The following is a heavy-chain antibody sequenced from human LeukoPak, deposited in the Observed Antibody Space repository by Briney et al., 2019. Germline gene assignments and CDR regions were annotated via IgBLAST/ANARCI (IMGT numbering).Heavy chain of an antibody. CDR3: ARDGWDYYDSSGYPFHH. V-gene: IGHV3-21*01. D-gene: IGHD3-22*01. CDR1: GFTFGSYN. J-gene: IGHJ1*01. CDR2: ISTSSSYI. Sequence: PGGSLTLSCTASGFTFGSYNMNWLRHARGKGLEWVSSISTSSSYIYYADSVKGRFTISRDNAKKSLYLQMNSLRPGDTVVYYCARDGWDYYDSSGYPFHHWGQGTLVTVSS.